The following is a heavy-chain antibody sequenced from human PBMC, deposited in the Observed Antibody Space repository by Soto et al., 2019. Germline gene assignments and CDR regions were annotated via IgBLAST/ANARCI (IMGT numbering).Heavy chain of an antibody. J-gene: IGHJ4*02. CDR3: AKDTTTVANTGFDY. CDR1: GFTFSSYA. CDR2: ISGRGDTT. V-gene: IGHV3-23*01. Sequence: PGGSLRLSCAASGFTFSSYAMSWVRQAPGKGLEWVSGISGRGDTTYHADSVKGRFTISRDNSKNTLYLQMNSLRAEDTAVYYCAKDTTTVANTGFDYWGQGTQVTVSS. D-gene: IGHD5-12*01.